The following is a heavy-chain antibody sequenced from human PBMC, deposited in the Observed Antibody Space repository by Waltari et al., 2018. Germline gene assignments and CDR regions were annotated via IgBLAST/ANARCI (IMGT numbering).Heavy chain of an antibody. J-gene: IGHJ6*03. D-gene: IGHD6-19*01. CDR3: ATGGQWLGMDYYYYYYMDV. CDR2: FDPEDGET. Sequence: QVQLVQSGAEVKKPGASVKVSCKVSGYTLTELSMHWVRQAPGKGLEWMGGFDPEDGETIYAQKFQGRVTMTEDTSTDTAYMELSSLRSEDTAVYYCATGGQWLGMDYYYYYYMDVWGKGTTVTVSS. V-gene: IGHV1-24*01. CDR1: GYTLTELS.